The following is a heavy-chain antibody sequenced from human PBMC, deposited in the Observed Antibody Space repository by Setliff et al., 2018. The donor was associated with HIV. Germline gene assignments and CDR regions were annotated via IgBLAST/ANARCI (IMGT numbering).Heavy chain of an antibody. CDR1: GMTFSSYW. J-gene: IGHJ4*02. CDR3: AKASRGEYYDNSGFFVTYFDN. V-gene: IGHV3-7*01. Sequence: PGGSLRLSCVASGMTFSSYWMSWVRQAPGKGLEWVANIKPDGGDKYSVDSVKGRFTISRDNAKNSLYLQMNSLRAEDTAVYYCAKASRGEYYDNSGFFVTYFDNRGQGKLVTVSS. D-gene: IGHD3-22*01. CDR2: IKPDGGDK.